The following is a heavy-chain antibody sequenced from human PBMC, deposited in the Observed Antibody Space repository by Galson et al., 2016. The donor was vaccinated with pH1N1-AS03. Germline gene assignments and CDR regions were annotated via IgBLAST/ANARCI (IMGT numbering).Heavy chain of an antibody. CDR3: VTGNQNYFDY. J-gene: IGHJ4*02. V-gene: IGHV3-30*07. CDR1: GFTFSNYA. Sequence: SLRLSCAASGFTFSNYAIHWVRQAPGKGLQWVAVVSDDGYTKYYADSVRGRFTISRDNSENTVFLQMSSLRAEDTAVYYCVTGNQNYFDYWGQGTLVTVSS. CDR2: VSDDGYTK. D-gene: IGHD2-8*02.